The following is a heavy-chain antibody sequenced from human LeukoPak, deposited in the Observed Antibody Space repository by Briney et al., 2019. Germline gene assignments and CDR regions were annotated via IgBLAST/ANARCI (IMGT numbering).Heavy chain of an antibody. D-gene: IGHD5-18*01. CDR2: ISWNSGSI. CDR1: GFTFDGYA. J-gene: IGHJ2*01. V-gene: IGHV3-9*01. Sequence: GGSLRLSCAASGFTFDGYAMHWVRQAPGKGLEWVAGISWNSGSIGYADSVKGRFTISRDNAKNSLYLQMNSLRAEDTALYYCAKDGYSVHWYFDLWGRGTLVTVSS. CDR3: AKDGYSVHWYFDL.